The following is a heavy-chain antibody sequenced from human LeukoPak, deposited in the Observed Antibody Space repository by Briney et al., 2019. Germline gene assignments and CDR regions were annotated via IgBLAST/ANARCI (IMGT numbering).Heavy chain of an antibody. V-gene: IGHV1-24*01. J-gene: IGHJ4*02. CDR1: GYTLTELS. D-gene: IGHD4-23*01. Sequence: ASVKVSCKVSGYTLTELSMHWMRQAPGKGLEWMGGFDPEDGETIYAQKFQGRVTMTEDTSTDTAYMELSSLRSEDTAVYYCATDYGGNFLFDYWGQGTLVTVSS. CDR2: FDPEDGET. CDR3: ATDYGGNFLFDY.